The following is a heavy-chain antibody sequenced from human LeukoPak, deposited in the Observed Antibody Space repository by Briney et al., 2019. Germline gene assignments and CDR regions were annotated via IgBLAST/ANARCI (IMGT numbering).Heavy chain of an antibody. CDR2: INHSGST. Sequence: SETLSLTCAVYGGSFSGYYWSWIRQPPGKGLEWIGEINHSGSTNYNPSLKSRVTISVDTSKNQFSLKLSSVTAADTAVYYCARGIAGSCRPDRYYYYYYYMDVWGKGTTVTVSS. J-gene: IGHJ6*03. CDR1: GGSFSGYY. CDR3: ARGIAGSCRPDRYYYYYYYMDV. D-gene: IGHD2-2*01. V-gene: IGHV4-34*01.